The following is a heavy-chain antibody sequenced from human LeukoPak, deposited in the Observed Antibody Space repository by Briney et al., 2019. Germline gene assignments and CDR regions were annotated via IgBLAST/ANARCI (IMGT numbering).Heavy chain of an antibody. J-gene: IGHJ4*02. CDR2: VFDSGST. D-gene: IGHD6-13*01. V-gene: IGHV4-59*01. Sequence: SETLSLTCTVSGGSISNYWWSWIRQPPGKGLEWIGYVFDSGSTNYNPSLKSRVTISVDTSKKQFSLKVSSGTAADTAVYYCARGYSSSWNYLDYWGQGTLVTVSS. CDR1: GGSISNYW. CDR3: ARGYSSSWNYLDY.